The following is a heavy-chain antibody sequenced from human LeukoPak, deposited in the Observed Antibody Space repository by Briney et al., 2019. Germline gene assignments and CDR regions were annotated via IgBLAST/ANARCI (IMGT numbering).Heavy chain of an antibody. D-gene: IGHD3-10*01. J-gene: IGHJ4*02. CDR3: ATVAVIRGVTYFAY. CDR1: GGSISSYY. V-gene: IGHV4-59*01. CDR2: LFYSGST. Sequence: SETLSLTCTVSGGSISSYYWSWIRQPPGKGLEWIAYLFYSGSTDYNPSLESRVTISVDTSKNQFSLKLRSVTAADTAVYYCATVAVIRGVTYFAYWGQGTLVTVSS.